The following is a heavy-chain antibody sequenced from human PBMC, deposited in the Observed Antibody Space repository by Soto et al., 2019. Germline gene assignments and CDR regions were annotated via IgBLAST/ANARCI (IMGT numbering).Heavy chain of an antibody. V-gene: IGHV4-31*03. D-gene: IGHD3-10*01. Sequence: PSETLSLTCTVSGGSISSGGYYWSWIRQHPGKGLEWIGYIYYSGSTYYNSSLKSRVTISVDTSKNQFSLKLSSVTAADTAVYYCARDRGSGIMWFDPWGQGTLVTVSS. CDR2: IYYSGST. J-gene: IGHJ5*02. CDR3: ARDRGSGIMWFDP. CDR1: GGSISSGGYY.